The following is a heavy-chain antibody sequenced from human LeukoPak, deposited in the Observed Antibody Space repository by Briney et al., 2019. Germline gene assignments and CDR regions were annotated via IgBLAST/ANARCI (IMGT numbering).Heavy chain of an antibody. D-gene: IGHD6-13*01. CDR2: IRYDGSNK. CDR3: ATRAEGYSSSWYSDAFDI. V-gene: IGHV3-30*02. J-gene: IGHJ3*02. CDR1: GFTFSSYG. Sequence: PGGSLRLSCAASGFTFSSYGMHWVRQAPGKGLEWVAFIRYDGSNKYYADSVKGRFTISRDNSKNTLYLQMNSLRAEDTAVYYCATRAEGYSSSWYSDAFDIWGQGTMVTVSS.